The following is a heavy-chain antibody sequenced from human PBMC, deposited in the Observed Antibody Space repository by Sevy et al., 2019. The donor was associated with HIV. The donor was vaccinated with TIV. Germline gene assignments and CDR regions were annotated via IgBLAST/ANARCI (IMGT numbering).Heavy chain of an antibody. V-gene: IGHV3-23*01. CDR3: AKAGGGWNYFDY. CDR1: GFTFDNYA. Sequence: GESLKISCAASGFTFDNYAMTWVRQTPGKGLEWVSTLDNSGDNTYNADSVKGRFTISRDNSKNTLYLQMDSLRAEDTRIYYCAKAGGGWNYFDYSGQGTLVTVSS. CDR2: LDNSGDNT. D-gene: IGHD6-19*01. J-gene: IGHJ4*02.